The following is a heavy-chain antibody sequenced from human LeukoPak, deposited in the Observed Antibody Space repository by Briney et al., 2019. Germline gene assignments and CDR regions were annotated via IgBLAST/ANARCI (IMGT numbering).Heavy chain of an antibody. D-gene: IGHD4-17*01. J-gene: IGHJ4*02. V-gene: IGHV3-23*01. CDR2: ISSGGSS. CDR1: GFTFSIYA. CDR3: AKESTMTDYYFDY. Sequence: PGRSLRLSCAASGFTFSIYAMSWVRQAPGKGLEWVSGISSGGSSYYADSVKGRFTISRDNSKNTLYLQMNSLRVEDTAVYYCAKESTMTDYYFDYWGQGTLVTVSS.